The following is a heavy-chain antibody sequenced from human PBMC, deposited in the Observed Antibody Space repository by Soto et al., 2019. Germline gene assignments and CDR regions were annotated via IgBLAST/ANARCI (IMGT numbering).Heavy chain of an antibody. CDR2: ISWDGGST. Sequence: GGSLRLSCAASGFTFDDYTMHWVRQAPGKGLEWVSLISWDGGSTYYADSVKGRFTISRDNSKNSLYLQMNSLRTEDTALYYCAKDAGPSYCSSTSCYNSPYYYYYYGMDVWGQGTTVTAP. V-gene: IGHV3-43*01. D-gene: IGHD2-2*02. CDR1: GFTFDDYT. CDR3: AKDAGPSYCSSTSCYNSPYYYYYYGMDV. J-gene: IGHJ6*02.